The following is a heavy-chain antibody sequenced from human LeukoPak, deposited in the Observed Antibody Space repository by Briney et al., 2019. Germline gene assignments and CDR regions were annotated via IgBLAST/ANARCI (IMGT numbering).Heavy chain of an antibody. V-gene: IGHV3-7*01. CDR1: GFTFSSYW. Sequence: GGSLRLSCAASGFTFSSYWMSWVRQAPGKGLEWVANIKQDGSEKYYVDSVKGRFTISRNNAKNSLYLQMSNLRAEDTAVYYCASTGYSSSWYGIMLDYWGQGTLVTVSS. J-gene: IGHJ4*02. CDR2: IKQDGSEK. D-gene: IGHD6-13*01. CDR3: ASTGYSSSWYGIMLDY.